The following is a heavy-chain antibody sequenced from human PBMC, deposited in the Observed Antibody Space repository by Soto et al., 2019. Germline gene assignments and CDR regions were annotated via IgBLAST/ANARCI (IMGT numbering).Heavy chain of an antibody. CDR3: ARDRAGCPPLGHYYYGMTV. CDR2: ISYDGSYE. Sequence: GWYLRLSCAAPGITVSRNAMHWVRQAPGKGLEWVAVISYDGSYEDYADSVKGRFTISRDNSNSMLFLQMNSMRLEDTAVYYCARDRAGCPPLGHYYYGMTVCGQRTTVIVSS. D-gene: IGHD2-8*01. J-gene: IGHJ6*02. V-gene: IGHV3-30*03. CDR1: GITVSRNA.